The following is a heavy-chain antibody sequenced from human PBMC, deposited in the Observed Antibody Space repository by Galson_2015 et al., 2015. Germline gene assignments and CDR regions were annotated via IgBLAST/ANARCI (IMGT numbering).Heavy chain of an antibody. J-gene: IGHJ2*01. CDR1: GYTFTGYY. D-gene: IGHD3-22*01. V-gene: IGHV1-2*04. Sequence: SVKVSCKASGYTFTGYYMHWVRQAPGQGLEWMGWINPNSGGTNYAQKFQGWVTMTRDTSISTAYMELSRLRSDDTAVYYCAREVGYYDRGYWYFDLWGRGTLVTVSS. CDR2: INPNSGGT. CDR3: AREVGYYDRGYWYFDL.